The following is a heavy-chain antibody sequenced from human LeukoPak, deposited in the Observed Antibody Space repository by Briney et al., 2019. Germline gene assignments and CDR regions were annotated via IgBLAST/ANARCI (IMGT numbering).Heavy chain of an antibody. D-gene: IGHD1-26*01. J-gene: IGHJ4*02. Sequence: PSETLSLTCAVSGYSISSGYYWGWIRQPPGKGLEWIGSIYHSGSTYYNPSLKNRVTISIDTSKNQFSLKLNPVTAADTAVYYCARRRSGSYRENFDYWGQGTLVTVSS. CDR1: GYSISSGYY. CDR3: ARRRSGSYRENFDY. CDR2: IYHSGST. V-gene: IGHV4-38-2*01.